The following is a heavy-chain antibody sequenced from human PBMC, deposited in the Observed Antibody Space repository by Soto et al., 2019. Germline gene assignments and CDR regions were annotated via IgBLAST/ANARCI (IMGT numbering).Heavy chain of an antibody. CDR1: GGSISSPNW. CDR2: IYHSGNT. CDR3: ARDSSSGYSRVYWYFDL. V-gene: IGHV4-4*02. D-gene: IGHD3-22*01. J-gene: IGHJ2*01. Sequence: QVQLQESGPGLVKPSGTLSLTCAVSGGSISSPNWWSWVRQPPGKGLEWIGEIYHSGNTNYNPSLKSRATISVDKSKNQVSLKLSSVTAADTAVYYCARDSSSGYSRVYWYFDLWGRGTLVTVSS.